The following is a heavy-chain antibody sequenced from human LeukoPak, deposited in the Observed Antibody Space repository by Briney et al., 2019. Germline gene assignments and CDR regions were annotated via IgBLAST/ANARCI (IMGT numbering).Heavy chain of an antibody. D-gene: IGHD5-18*01. CDR2: ISGSGGST. CDR1: GFTFSSYA. J-gene: IGHJ4*02. Sequence: GGSLRLSCAASGFTFSSYAMSWVRQAPGKGLEWVSAISGSGGSTYYADSVKGRFTIFRDNSKNTLYLQMNSLRAEDTAIYYCAKVIAGIQLWIDYWGQGTLVTVSS. V-gene: IGHV3-23*01. CDR3: AKVIAGIQLWIDY.